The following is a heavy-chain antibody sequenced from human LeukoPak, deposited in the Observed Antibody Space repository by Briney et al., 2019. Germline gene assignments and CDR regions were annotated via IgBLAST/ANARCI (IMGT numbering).Heavy chain of an antibody. D-gene: IGHD6-13*01. CDR3: TRPFIAAAGHEDY. Sequence: GGSLRLSCAASGFTFSGSAMHWVRQASGKGLEWVGRIRSKANSYATAYAASVKGRFTISRDDSKNTAYLQMNSLKTEDTAVYYCTRPFIAAAGHEDYWGQGTLVTVSS. J-gene: IGHJ4*02. CDR1: GFTFSGSA. V-gene: IGHV3-73*01. CDR2: IRSKANSYAT.